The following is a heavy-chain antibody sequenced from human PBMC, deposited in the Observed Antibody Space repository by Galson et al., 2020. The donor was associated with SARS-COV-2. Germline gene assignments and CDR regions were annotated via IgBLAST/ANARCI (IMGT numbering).Heavy chain of an antibody. CDR1: GFTFSDYY. CDR3: ARVEPSILYSCGWYDFDY. J-gene: IGHJ4*02. D-gene: IGHD5-18*01. CDR2: ISSSGSTI. Sequence: GESLKISCAASGFTFSDYYMSWIRQAPGKGLEWVSYISSSGSTIYYADSVKGRFTISRDNAKNSLYLQMNSLRAEDTAVYYCARVEPSILYSCGWYDFDYWGQGTLVTVSS. V-gene: IGHV3-11*04.